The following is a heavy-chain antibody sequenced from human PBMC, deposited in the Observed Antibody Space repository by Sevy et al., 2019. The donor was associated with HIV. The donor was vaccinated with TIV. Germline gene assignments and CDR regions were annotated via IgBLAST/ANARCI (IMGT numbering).Heavy chain of an antibody. V-gene: IGHV4-4*07. Sequence: SETLSLTCTVSGGSISSYYRSWIRQPAGKGLEWIGRIYTSGSTNYNPSLKSRVTMSVDTSKNQFSLKLSSVTAADTAVYYCARAYYYGSGSQTSPFWFDPWGQGTLVTVSS. CDR1: GGSISSYY. J-gene: IGHJ5*02. D-gene: IGHD3-10*01. CDR3: ARAYYYGSGSQTSPFWFDP. CDR2: IYTSGST.